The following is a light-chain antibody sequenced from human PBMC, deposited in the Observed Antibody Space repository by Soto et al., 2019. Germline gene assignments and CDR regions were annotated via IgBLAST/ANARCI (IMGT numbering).Light chain of an antibody. Sequence: QSALTQPASVSGSPGQSITISCTGTSSDIGSYNLVSWYQQHPGTAPKLIIYEVTKRPSGVSTRFSGSKSGNTASLTISGLQAVDEADYYCCSFADFTYVFGTGTKVPV. CDR3: CSFADFTYV. CDR1: SSDIGSYNL. V-gene: IGLV2-23*02. J-gene: IGLJ1*01. CDR2: EVT.